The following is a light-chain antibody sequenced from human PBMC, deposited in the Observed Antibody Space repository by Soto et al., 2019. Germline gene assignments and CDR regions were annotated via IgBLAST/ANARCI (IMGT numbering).Light chain of an antibody. V-gene: IGLV2-14*01. CDR3: ASYRSANTLVV. CDR1: SRDIGNYNY. J-gene: IGLJ1*01. CDR2: EVT. Sequence: QSQLTQPPSVSWSPGQSITISCTGTSRDIGNYNYVSWYQHHPGKAPKLMIYEVTSRPSGVSDRFSGSKSGMTASLTISGLQPEDEADYFCASYRSANTLVVFGTGTKVTVL.